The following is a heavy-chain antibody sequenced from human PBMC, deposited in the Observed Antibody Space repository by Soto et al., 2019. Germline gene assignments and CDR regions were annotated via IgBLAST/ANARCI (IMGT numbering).Heavy chain of an antibody. Sequence: GGSLRLSCAASGFTFSSYEMNWVRQAPGKGLEWVSYISSSGSTIYYADSVKGRFTISRDNAKNSLYLQMNSLRAEDTAVYFCARGGGSSPFDFGGQGTLVTVSS. J-gene: IGHJ4*02. V-gene: IGHV3-48*03. CDR2: ISSSGSTI. CDR1: GFTFSSYE. CDR3: ARGGGSSPFDF. D-gene: IGHD6-6*01.